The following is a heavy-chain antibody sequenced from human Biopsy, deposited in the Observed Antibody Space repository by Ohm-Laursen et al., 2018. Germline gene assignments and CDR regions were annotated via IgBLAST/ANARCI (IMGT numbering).Heavy chain of an antibody. CDR1: GGSLSSSTYY. Sequence: SETLSLTCSVSGGSLSSSTYYWTWIRQPPGKGLECIGYIFYNGSTNYNPSLKSRVTLSMDTSKRQFSLKLSFVTAADTAVYYCARWTPEYDSSRYYLDAFDIWGQGTKVTVSS. CDR3: ARWTPEYDSSRYYLDAFDI. J-gene: IGHJ3*02. D-gene: IGHD3-22*01. CDR2: IFYNGST. V-gene: IGHV4-61*01.